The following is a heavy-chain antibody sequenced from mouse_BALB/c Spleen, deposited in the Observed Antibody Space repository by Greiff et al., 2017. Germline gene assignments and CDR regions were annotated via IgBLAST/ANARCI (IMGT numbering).Heavy chain of an antibody. Sequence: EVQRVESGGGLVQPGGSRKLSCAASGFTFSSFGMHWVRQAPEKGLEWVAYISSGSSTIYYADTVKGRFTISRDNPKNTLFLQMTSLRSEDTAMYYCARTPYGYDRGGMDYWGQGTSVTVSS. J-gene: IGHJ4*01. D-gene: IGHD2-2*01. CDR1: GFTFSSFG. CDR2: ISSGSSTI. CDR3: ARTPYGYDRGGMDY. V-gene: IGHV5-17*02.